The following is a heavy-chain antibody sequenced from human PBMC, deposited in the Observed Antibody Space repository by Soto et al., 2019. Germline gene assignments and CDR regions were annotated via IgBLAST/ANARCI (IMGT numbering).Heavy chain of an antibody. CDR3: ARHPQVPYFQLGLDY. CDR1: GGSINNYY. V-gene: IGHV4-59*08. D-gene: IGHD6-13*01. CDR2: IFSTGTT. Sequence: SETLSLTCTVSGGSINNYYWSWIRQPPGKGLERIVYIFSTGTTSYNPSLKSRVSASVDTSKNQVYLHLNSVTAADTAVYYCARHPQVPYFQLGLDYWGQGTLVTVS. J-gene: IGHJ4*02.